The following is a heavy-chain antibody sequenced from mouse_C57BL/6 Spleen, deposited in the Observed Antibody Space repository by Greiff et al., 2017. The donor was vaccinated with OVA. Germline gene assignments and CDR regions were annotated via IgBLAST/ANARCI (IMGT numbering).Heavy chain of an antibody. V-gene: IGHV1-26*01. J-gene: IGHJ2*01. CDR2: INPNNGGT. Sequence: EVKLQQSGPELVKPGASVKISCKASGYTFTDYYMNWVKQSHGKSLEWIGDINPNNGGTSYNQKFKGKATLTVDKSSSTAYMELRSLTSEDSAVYYCAREGAQAYFDYWGQGTTLTGSS. D-gene: IGHD3-2*02. CDR3: AREGAQAYFDY. CDR1: GYTFTDYY.